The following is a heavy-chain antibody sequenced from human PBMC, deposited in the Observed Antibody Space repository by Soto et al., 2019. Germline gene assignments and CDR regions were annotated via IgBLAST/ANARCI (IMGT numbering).Heavy chain of an antibody. CDR3: AGGVDY. D-gene: IGHD3-10*01. V-gene: IGHV3-11*01. CDR2: IHSSGRTI. J-gene: IGHJ4*02. CDR1: GFSFSDYF. Sequence: PGGSLRLSCVASGFSFSDYFMTWIRQAPGKGLEWVSYIHSSGRTIYYADSVQGRFTVSRDNAQNSLYLHMNSLRAEDTAVYYCAGGVDYWGQGTLVTVSS.